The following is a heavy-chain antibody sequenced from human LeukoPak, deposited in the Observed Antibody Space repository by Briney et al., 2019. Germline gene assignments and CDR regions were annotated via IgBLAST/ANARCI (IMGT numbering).Heavy chain of an antibody. J-gene: IGHJ4*02. CDR2: ISAYNGNT. CDR1: GGTFSSYA. Sequence: ASVKVSCKASGGTFSSYAISWVRQAPGQGLEWMGWISAYNGNTNYAQKLQGRVTMTTDTSTSTAYMELRSLRSDDTAVYYCARHVYSSGWYYFDYWGQGTLVTVSS. D-gene: IGHD6-13*01. CDR3: ARHVYSSGWYYFDY. V-gene: IGHV1-18*01.